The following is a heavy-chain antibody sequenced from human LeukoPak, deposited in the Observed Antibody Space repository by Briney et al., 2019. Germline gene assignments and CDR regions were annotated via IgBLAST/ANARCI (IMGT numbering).Heavy chain of an antibody. CDR1: GFTFSSYS. CDR2: ISSSSSYI. Sequence: GGSLRLSCAASGFTFSSYSMNWVRQAPGKGLEWVSSISSSSSYIYYADSVKGRFTISRDNAKNSLYLQMNSLRAEDTAVYYCARERGRRSYRRGGFDYWGQGTLVTVSS. CDR3: ARERGRRSYRRGGFDY. D-gene: IGHD1-26*01. J-gene: IGHJ4*02. V-gene: IGHV3-21*01.